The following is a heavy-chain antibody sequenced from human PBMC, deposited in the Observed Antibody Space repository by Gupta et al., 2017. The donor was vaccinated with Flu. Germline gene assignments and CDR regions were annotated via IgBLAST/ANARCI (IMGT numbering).Heavy chain of an antibody. CDR3: TLLSSSLPLNY. CDR1: SISVPSYD. Sequence: SISVPSYDWGWVRQPPGKGLEWIGSVYYHGSAYYNPSLRSRVSISVDTSKNQFSLKLTSVTAADMAVYYCTLLSSSLPLNYWGQGTLVTVPS. CDR2: VYYHGSA. V-gene: IGHV4-39*01. J-gene: IGHJ4*02.